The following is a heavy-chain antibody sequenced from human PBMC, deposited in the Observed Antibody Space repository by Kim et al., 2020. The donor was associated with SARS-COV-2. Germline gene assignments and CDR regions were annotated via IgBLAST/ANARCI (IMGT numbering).Heavy chain of an antibody. V-gene: IGHV4-39*01. CDR3: ARHFPSGTGVNWFDP. Sequence: SETLSLTCTVSGGSISSSSYYWGWIRQPPGKGLEWIGSIYYGGSTYYNPSLRSRVTISVDTSKNQLSLKLTSVTAADTAVYYCARHFPSGTGVNWFDPWGQGTLVTVSS. CDR2: IYYGGST. J-gene: IGHJ5*02. D-gene: IGHD3-10*01. CDR1: GGSISSSSYY.